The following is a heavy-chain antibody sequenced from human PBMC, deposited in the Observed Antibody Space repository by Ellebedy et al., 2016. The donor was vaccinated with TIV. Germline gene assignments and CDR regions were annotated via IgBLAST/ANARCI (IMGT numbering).Heavy chain of an antibody. J-gene: IGHJ4*02. V-gene: IGHV3-74*01. D-gene: IGHD4-11*01. CDR3: ARDNDYKIDY. Sequence: PGGSLRLSCAASGFTFSNHWMYWVRQAPGKGLLYISRIIGDGSKTSYADSVKGRFTISRDNAKNTLYLQLNSLGADDTAVYYCARDNDYKIDYWGQGTRVTVSS. CDR1: GFTFSNHW. CDR2: IIGDGSKT.